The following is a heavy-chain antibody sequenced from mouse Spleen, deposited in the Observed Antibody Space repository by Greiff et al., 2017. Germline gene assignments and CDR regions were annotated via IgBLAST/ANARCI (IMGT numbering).Heavy chain of an antibody. J-gene: IGHJ3*01. D-gene: IGHD1-1*01. CDR3: ASGRITTVPFAY. V-gene: IGHV3-6*01. Sequence: ESGPGLVKPSQSLSLTCSVTGYSITSGYYWNWIRQFPGNKLEWMGYISYDGSNNYNPSLKNRISITRDTSKNQFFLKLNSVTTEDTATYYCASGRITTVPFAYWGQGTLVTVSA. CDR1: GYSITSGYY. CDR2: ISYDGSN.